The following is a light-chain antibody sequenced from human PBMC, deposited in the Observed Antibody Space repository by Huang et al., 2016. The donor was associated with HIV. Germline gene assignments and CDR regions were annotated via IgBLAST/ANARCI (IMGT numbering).Light chain of an antibody. CDR3: QQYNSYPT. CDR1: QSICSW. Sequence: DIQMTQSPSTLSASVGDRVTITCRASQSICSWLAWYQQKPGKAPKLLIYKASSLESWVPSRFSGSVSVTEFTLTISILQPDDFATYYCQQYNSYPTFGQGTKVEIK. J-gene: IGKJ1*01. CDR2: KAS. V-gene: IGKV1-5*03.